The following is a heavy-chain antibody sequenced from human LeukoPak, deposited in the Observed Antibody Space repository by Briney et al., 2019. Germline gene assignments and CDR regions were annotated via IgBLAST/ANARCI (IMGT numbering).Heavy chain of an antibody. CDR1: GGSITSLY. D-gene: IGHD5-24*01. CDR2: VHHTGVT. V-gene: IGHV4-59*11. J-gene: IGHJ6*02. CDR3: VGSATIAVFRYGMDV. Sequence: SETLSLTCSVSGGSITSLYWSWVRQPPGKGLEYVGYVHHTGVTNYNPSLRGRVTVSMDSSKNQFSLKMNSVTAADTAVYYCVGSATIAVFRYGMDVWGQGTTVTVSS.